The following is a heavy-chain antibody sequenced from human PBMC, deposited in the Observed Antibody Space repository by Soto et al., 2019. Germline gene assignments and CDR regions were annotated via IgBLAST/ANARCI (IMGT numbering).Heavy chain of an antibody. D-gene: IGHD3-3*01. CDR2: IYHSGST. V-gene: IGHV4-4*02. Sequence: QVQLQESGPGLVKPSGTLSLTCAVSGGSISSSNWWSWVRQPPGKGLEWIGEIYHSGSTNYNPSLKSRVTISVDKSKNQFSLKLSSVTAADTAVYYCARSSGWSGYYKAGDAFDIWGQGTMVTVSS. CDR1: GGSISSSNW. CDR3: ARSSGWSGYYKAGDAFDI. J-gene: IGHJ3*02.